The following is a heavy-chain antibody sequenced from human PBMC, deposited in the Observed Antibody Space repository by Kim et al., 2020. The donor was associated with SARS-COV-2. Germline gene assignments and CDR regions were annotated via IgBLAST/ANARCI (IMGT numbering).Heavy chain of an antibody. V-gene: IGHV4-31*02. Sequence: TYYNPSLESRVIISLDTSQNPFSLKLTSVTAADTAIYYCAREITRNWFDPWGQGTLLTVSS. J-gene: IGHJ5*02. CDR3: AREITRNWFDP. CDR2: T. D-gene: IGHD3-10*01.